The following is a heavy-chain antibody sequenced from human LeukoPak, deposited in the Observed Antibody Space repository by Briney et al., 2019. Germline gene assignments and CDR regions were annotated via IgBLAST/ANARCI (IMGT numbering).Heavy chain of an antibody. J-gene: IGHJ6*03. Sequence: SETLSLTCTVSGGSISSSTYYWGWLRQPPGKGLEWIASIYYLGNTYYNPSLRSRVTISVDTSKNQFSLKLSSVTAADTAVYYCARADYSSTWSHDYYYMDVWGKGTTVTVSS. CDR2: IYYLGNT. CDR3: ARADYSSTWSHDYYYMDV. V-gene: IGHV4-39*07. D-gene: IGHD6-13*01. CDR1: GGSISSSTYY.